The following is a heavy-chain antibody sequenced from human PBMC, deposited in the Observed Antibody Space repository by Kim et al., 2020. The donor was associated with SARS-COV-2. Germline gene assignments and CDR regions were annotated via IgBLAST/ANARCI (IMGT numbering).Heavy chain of an antibody. CDR2: ISGSGGST. CDR1: GFTFSSYA. D-gene: IGHD3-3*01. V-gene: IGHV3-23*01. CDR3: AKTPSGPLSITIFGVVGVRTFDS. J-gene: IGHJ4*02. Sequence: GGSLRLSCAASGFTFSSYAMSWVRQAPGKGLEWVSAISGSGGSTYYADSVKGRFTISRDNSKNTLYLQMNSLRAEDTAVYYCAKTPSGPLSITIFGVVGVRTFDSWGQGTRFTVSS.